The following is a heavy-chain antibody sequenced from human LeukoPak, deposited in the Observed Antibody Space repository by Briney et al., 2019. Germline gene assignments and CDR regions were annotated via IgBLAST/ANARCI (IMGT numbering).Heavy chain of an antibody. Sequence: ASVKVSCKASGYTFTNYYMHWVRQVPGQGLEWMGIINPSGGSTSYAQKFQGRVTMTRDTSTSTVYMELSSLRSEDTAVYYCARVATTLGRYVAIDYWGQGTLVTVSS. CDR1: GYTFTNYY. CDR2: INPSGGST. J-gene: IGHJ4*02. V-gene: IGHV1-46*01. D-gene: IGHD3-16*01. CDR3: ARVATTLGRYVAIDY.